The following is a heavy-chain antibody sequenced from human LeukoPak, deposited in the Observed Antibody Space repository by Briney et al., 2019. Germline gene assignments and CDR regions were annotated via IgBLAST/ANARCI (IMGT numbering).Heavy chain of an antibody. Sequence: GGSLRLSCAASGFTFSSYAMSWVRQAPGKGLEWVSAVTESGDVTYYADSVKGRFVISRDNSENTLSLQMNSLRDEDTAIYYCAKDAAMTTIYYFDYWGQGTLVTVSS. CDR2: VTESGDVT. J-gene: IGHJ4*02. D-gene: IGHD2-21*02. CDR3: AKDAAMTTIYYFDY. CDR1: GFTFSSYA. V-gene: IGHV3-23*01.